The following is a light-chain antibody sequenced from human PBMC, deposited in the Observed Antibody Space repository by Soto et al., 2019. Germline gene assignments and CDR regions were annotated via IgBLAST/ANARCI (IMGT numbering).Light chain of an antibody. CDR2: DVT. CDR1: SRDVGAYNY. J-gene: IGLJ1*01. V-gene: IGLV2-14*01. CDR3: SSHSNITPYV. Sequence: QSALTQPASVSGSPGQSITISCTGTSRDVGAYNYVPWYQQHPGKAPKLMVYDVTNRPSGVSDRFSGSKSGNTASLTISGLQAEDEADYFCSSHSNITPYVFGTGTKVTVL.